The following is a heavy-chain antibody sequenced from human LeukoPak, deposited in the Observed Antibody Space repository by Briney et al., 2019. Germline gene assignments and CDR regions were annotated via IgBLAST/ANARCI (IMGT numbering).Heavy chain of an antibody. V-gene: IGHV4-39*01. J-gene: IGHJ3*02. D-gene: IGHD2-2*01. Sequence: SETLSLTCTVSGGSISSSSYYWGWIRQPPGKGLEWIGSIYYSGSTYYNPSLKSRVTISVDTSKNQFSLKLSSVTAADTAVYYCARFPVRGDIVVVPAASDAFDIWGQGTMVTVSS. CDR3: ARFPVRGDIVVVPAASDAFDI. CDR2: IYYSGST. CDR1: GGSISSSSYY.